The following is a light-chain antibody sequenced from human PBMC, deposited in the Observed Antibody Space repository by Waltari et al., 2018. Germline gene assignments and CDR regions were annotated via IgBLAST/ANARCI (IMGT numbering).Light chain of an antibody. CDR3: LQRGYWPLT. CDR2: GAS. V-gene: IGKV3-11*01. CDR1: QSVNIN. Sequence: EIVMTQSPATLSLSPGERTTLSCRASQSVNINLAWYHQKPGQAPRLLIYGASKRAAGIPDRFSGSGSGTDFTLTISSLEPEDVGVYVCLQRGYWPLTFGGGTKVEIK. J-gene: IGKJ4*01.